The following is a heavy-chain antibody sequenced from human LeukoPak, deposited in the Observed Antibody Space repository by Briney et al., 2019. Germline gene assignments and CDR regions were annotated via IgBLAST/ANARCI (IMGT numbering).Heavy chain of an antibody. CDR1: GFTFRGYA. CDR3: ARDLFPYYGMDV. D-gene: IGHD2-21*01. V-gene: IGHV3-53*01. CDR2: IYSGGST. Sequence: GGSLRLSCAASGFTFRGYAMSWVRQAPGKGLEWVSVIYSGGSTYYADSVKGRFTISRDNSKNTLYLQMNSLRAEDTAVYYCARDLFPYYGMDVWGQGTTVTVSS. J-gene: IGHJ6*02.